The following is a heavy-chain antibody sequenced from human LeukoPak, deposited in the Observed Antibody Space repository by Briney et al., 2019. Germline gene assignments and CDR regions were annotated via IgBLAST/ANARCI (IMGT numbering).Heavy chain of an antibody. CDR3: ARDRTTVPAAPSSYGMDV. V-gene: IGHV4-59*01. CDR1: GGSISSYY. CDR2: IYYSGST. D-gene: IGHD2-2*01. J-gene: IGHJ6*01. Sequence: SETLSLTCTVSGGSISSYYWSWIRQPPGKGLEWIGYIYYSGSTNYNPSLKSRVTISVDTSKNQFSLKLSSMTAADTAVYYCARDRTTVPAAPSSYGMDVWGQGTTVTVSS.